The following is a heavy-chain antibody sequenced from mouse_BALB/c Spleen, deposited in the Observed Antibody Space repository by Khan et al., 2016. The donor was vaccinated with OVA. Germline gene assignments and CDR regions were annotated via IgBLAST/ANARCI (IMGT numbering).Heavy chain of an antibody. V-gene: IGHV2-9*02. CDR1: GFSLTSYG. J-gene: IGHJ2*01. Sequence: QVQLKQSGPGLVAPSQSLSITCTVSGFSLTSYGVHWVRQPPGKGLEWLGVIWAGGSTNYNSAIMSRLSISKDNSKSQVFLKMSSLQTDDTTMYYCARLEDIWGQGTTLTVSS. CDR3: ARLEDI. D-gene: IGHD1-3*01. CDR2: IWAGGST.